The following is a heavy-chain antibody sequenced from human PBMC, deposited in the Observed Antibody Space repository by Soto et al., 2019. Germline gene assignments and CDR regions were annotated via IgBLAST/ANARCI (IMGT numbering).Heavy chain of an antibody. CDR1: GGSFSGYY. D-gene: IGHD6-19*01. V-gene: IGHV4-34*01. CDR2: INHSGIT. CDR3: AVGPRMWLAGGGY. Sequence: QVLLEQWGAGLLKPSETLSLTCAVYGGSFSGYYWTWIRQPPGRGLEWLGEINHSGITDYNPSLKSRVSKSVETSKNQFSLKLNSVTAADTAVYYCAVGPRMWLAGGGYWGQGTLVTVSS. J-gene: IGHJ4*02.